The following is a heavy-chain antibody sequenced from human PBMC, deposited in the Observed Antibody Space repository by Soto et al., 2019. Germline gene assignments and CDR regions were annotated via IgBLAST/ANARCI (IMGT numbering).Heavy chain of an antibody. D-gene: IGHD6-6*01. CDR1: GGTFSSYA. J-gene: IGHJ4*02. CDR3: AGGTLARPRSHFDY. Sequence: QVQLVQSGAEVKKPGSSVKVSCKASGGTFSSYAISWVRQAPGQGLEWMGGIIPIFGTANYAQKFQGRVTITADESTSPAYMGLSSLRSEDTAVYYCAGGTLARPRSHFDYWGQGTLVTVSS. V-gene: IGHV1-69*01. CDR2: IIPIFGTA.